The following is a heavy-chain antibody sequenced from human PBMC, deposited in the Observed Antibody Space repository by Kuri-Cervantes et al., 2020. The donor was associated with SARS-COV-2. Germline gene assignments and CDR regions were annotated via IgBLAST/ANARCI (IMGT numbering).Heavy chain of an antibody. CDR2: ISYDGSNK. Sequence: GGSLRLSCAASGFTFSSYAMHWVRQAPGKGLEWVAVISYDGSNKYYADSVKGRFTISRDNSKNTLYLQMNSLRSDDTAVYYCAREAAMATGDYYYYMDVWGKGTTVTVSS. V-gene: IGHV3-30-3*01. J-gene: IGHJ6*03. CDR1: GFTFSSYA. D-gene: IGHD5-18*01. CDR3: AREAAMATGDYYYYMDV.